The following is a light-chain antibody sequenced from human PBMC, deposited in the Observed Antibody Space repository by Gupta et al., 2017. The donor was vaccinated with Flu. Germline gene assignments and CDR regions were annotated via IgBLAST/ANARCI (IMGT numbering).Light chain of an antibody. Sequence: SVLTQPPSVSGAPGQRLPISCTGSSSNVGAGYAVHWYQQLPGTAPTPLIHGNTNQTTGVPDRFSGSKCGTSASMTTTGLQAEEEAYYYCQSYDSSMSVWVFGGGTKLTVL. CDR3: QSYDSSMSVWV. CDR1: SSNVGAGYA. J-gene: IGLJ3*02. V-gene: IGLV1-40*01. CDR2: GNT.